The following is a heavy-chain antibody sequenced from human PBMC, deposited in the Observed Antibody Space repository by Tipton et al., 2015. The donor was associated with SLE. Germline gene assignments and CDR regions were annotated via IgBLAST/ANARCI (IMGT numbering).Heavy chain of an antibody. CDR1: GFTFDDYA. D-gene: IGHD6-13*01. Sequence: SLRLSCAASGFTFDDYAMHWVRQAPGKGLEWVSGISWNSGSIGYADSVKGRFTISRDNAKNSLYLQMNSLRAEDTALYYCAKDIRIAAAGALDYWGQGTLVTASS. CDR3: AKDIRIAAAGALDY. V-gene: IGHV3-9*01. CDR2: ISWNSGSI. J-gene: IGHJ4*02.